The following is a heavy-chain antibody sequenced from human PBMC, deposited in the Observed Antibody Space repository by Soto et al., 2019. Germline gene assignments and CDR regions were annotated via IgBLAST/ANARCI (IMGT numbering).Heavy chain of an antibody. CDR1: GYTFFTYD. V-gene: IGHV1-18*01. CDR3: ARHHGPTTSENWFDP. J-gene: IGHJ5*02. Sequence: ASVKVSCKASGYTFFTYDISWVRQAPGQGLEWMGWISTYSGDTKYAQKFQGRVTMTTDTSTTTVYLELRSLRSDDTAVYYCARHHGPTTSENWFDPWGQGTLVTVSS. D-gene: IGHD5-12*01. CDR2: ISTYSGDT.